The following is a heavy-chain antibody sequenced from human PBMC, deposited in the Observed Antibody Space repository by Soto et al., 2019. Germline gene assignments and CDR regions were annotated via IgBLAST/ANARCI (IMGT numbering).Heavy chain of an antibody. CDR3: AWGARYYYDSSGSLAD. Sequence: ASVKVSCKASGGTFSSYAISWVRQAPGQGLEWMGIINPSGGSTSYAQKFQGRVTMTRDTSTSTVYMELSSLRSEDTAVYYCAWGARYYYDSSGSLADWGQGTLVTVSS. J-gene: IGHJ4*02. CDR2: INPSGGST. CDR1: GGTFSSYA. V-gene: IGHV1-46*03. D-gene: IGHD3-22*01.